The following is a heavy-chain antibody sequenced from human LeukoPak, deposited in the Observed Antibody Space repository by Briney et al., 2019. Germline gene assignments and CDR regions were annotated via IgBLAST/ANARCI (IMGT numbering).Heavy chain of an antibody. J-gene: IGHJ5*02. CDR2: IIPILGIA. CDR3: ARGYYGSGSYYISWFDP. D-gene: IGHD3-10*01. CDR1: GGTFSSYA. V-gene: IGHV1-69*10. Sequence: GASVKVSCKASGGTFSSYAISWVRQAPGQGLEWMGGIIPILGIANYAQKFQGRVTITADKSTSTAYMELSSLRSEDTAVYYCARGYYGSGSYYISWFDPWGQGTLVTVSS.